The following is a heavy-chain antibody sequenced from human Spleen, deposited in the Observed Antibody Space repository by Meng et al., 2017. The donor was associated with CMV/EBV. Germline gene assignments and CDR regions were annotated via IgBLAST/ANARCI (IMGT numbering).Heavy chain of an antibody. CDR3: AKDVLSWYYGMDV. J-gene: IGHJ6*02. V-gene: IGHV3-23*01. CDR2: ISGSGGST. Sequence: GESLKISCAASGFTFSSYAMSWVRQAPGKGLEWVSAISGSGGSTYYADSVKGRFTISRDNSKNTLYLQMRGLRAEDTARYYCAKDVLSWYYGMDVWGQGTTVTVSS. D-gene: IGHD1-1*01. CDR1: GFTFSSYA.